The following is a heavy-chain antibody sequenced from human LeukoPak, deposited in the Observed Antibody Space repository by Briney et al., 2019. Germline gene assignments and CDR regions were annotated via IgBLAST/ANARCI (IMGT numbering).Heavy chain of an antibody. CDR3: ARVGSYYGSGSYYPFDY. D-gene: IGHD3-10*01. Sequence: SETLSLTCSVSGGSINNYYWIWIRQPPGKGLEWIGYIHSRGSTNYNPSLKSRVTISVDTSKNQFSLKLSSVTAADTAVYYCARVGSYYGSGSYYPFDYWGQGTLVTVSS. J-gene: IGHJ4*02. CDR2: IHSRGST. V-gene: IGHV4-59*01. CDR1: GGSINNYY.